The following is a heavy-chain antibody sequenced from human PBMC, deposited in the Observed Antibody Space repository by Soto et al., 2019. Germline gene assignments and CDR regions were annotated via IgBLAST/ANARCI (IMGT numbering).Heavy chain of an antibody. CDR3: AKGASSSELHSSGWYTFDY. CDR2: ISGSGGST. D-gene: IGHD6-19*01. V-gene: IGHV3-23*01. CDR1: GFTCSSYA. Sequence: HPGGSLRLSCAASGFTCSSYAMSWVRQAPGKGLEWVSAISGSGGSTYYADSVKGRFTISRDNSKNTLYLQMNSLRAEDTAVYYCAKGASSSELHSSGWYTFDYWGQGTLVTVSS. J-gene: IGHJ4*02.